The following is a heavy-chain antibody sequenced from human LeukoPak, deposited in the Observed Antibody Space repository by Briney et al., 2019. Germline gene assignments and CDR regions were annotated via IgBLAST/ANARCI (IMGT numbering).Heavy chain of an antibody. CDR2: IKSKTDGGTR. Sequence: GGSLRLSCAASGFTFSNAWMSWVRQAPGKGLEGVGHIKSKTDGGTRDYAAPVKGRFTISRDDSKNTLFLQMNSLKTEDTAVYYCTTEGYSSGWWAAFDIWGQGTMVTVSS. J-gene: IGHJ3*02. V-gene: IGHV3-15*01. CDR1: GFTFSNAW. D-gene: IGHD6-19*01. CDR3: TTEGYSSGWWAAFDI.